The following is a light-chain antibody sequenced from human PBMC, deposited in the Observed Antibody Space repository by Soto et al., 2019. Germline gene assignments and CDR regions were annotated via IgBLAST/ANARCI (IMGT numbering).Light chain of an antibody. Sequence: IQITQSPSTLSASLGERVIITCRASQSISSWLAWYQQKPGKAPKLLIYDASSLESGVPSRFSGSGSGTEFTLTISSLQPDDFATYYCQQYNSYSPTLTFGGGTKVDIK. J-gene: IGKJ4*01. CDR1: QSISSW. CDR3: QQYNSYSPTLT. V-gene: IGKV1-5*01. CDR2: DAS.